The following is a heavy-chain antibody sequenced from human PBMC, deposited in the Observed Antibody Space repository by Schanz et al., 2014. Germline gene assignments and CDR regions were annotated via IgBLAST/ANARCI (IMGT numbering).Heavy chain of an antibody. D-gene: IGHD7-27*01. CDR1: GFTFSDFA. V-gene: IGHV3-30*04. Sequence: VQLVESGGGLVQPGGSLRLSCAASGFTFSDFAIHWVRQAPGKGLEWVAVISYDGSHKDYADSVKGRFTISRDNSKNSLYLEMTSLRGEDTAVYYCARENLNWEAFDIWGQGTVVTVSS. J-gene: IGHJ3*02. CDR2: ISYDGSHK. CDR3: ARENLNWEAFDI.